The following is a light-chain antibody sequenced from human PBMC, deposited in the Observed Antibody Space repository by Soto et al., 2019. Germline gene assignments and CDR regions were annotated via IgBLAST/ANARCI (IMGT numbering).Light chain of an antibody. CDR1: RSISNN. V-gene: IGKV3-15*01. Sequence: ILRTQSPATLSASPGERATLSCRASRSISNNVAWYQHKPGQAPKLLLYGASTRATGIQARFSASGSGTEFTLTISSLQSEDCAGYFCQQYNAWPPLTFGGGSKVEF. CDR2: GAS. J-gene: IGKJ4*01. CDR3: QQYNAWPPLT.